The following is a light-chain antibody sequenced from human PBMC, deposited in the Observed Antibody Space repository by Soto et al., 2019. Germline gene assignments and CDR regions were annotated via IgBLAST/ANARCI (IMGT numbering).Light chain of an antibody. J-gene: IGKJ4*01. CDR2: GAS. V-gene: IGKV3-15*01. CDR1: QNVNNN. Sequence: EIVMTQSPATLSVSPGERATLSCRASQNVNNNLAWYQQKPGQSPRLVIYGASTRATGIPARFSGSGSGTEFTLTISSQQSEDFAVYYCQQYNNWPLTFGGGTRVEI. CDR3: QQYNNWPLT.